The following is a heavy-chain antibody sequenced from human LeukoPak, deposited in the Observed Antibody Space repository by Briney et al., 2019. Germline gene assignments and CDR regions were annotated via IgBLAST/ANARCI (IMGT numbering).Heavy chain of an antibody. CDR1: GFTVSSNY. V-gene: IGHV3-66*01. D-gene: IGHD1-1*01. Sequence: GGSLRLSCAASGFTVSSNYMSWVRQAPGKGLEWVSVIYSGGSTYYADSVKGGFTISRDNSKNTLYLQMNSLRAEDTAVCYCARKTDHQTGGDYWGQGTLVTVSS. CDR2: IYSGGST. CDR3: ARKTDHQTGGDY. J-gene: IGHJ4*02.